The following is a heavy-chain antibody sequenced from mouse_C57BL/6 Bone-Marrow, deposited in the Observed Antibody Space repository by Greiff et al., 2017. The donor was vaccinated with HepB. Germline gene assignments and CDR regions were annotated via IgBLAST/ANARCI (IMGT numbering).Heavy chain of an antibody. J-gene: IGHJ3*01. CDR1: GYTFTDYY. D-gene: IGHD1-1*01. CDR3: ARELLRSPSWFAY. V-gene: IGHV1-80*01. Sequence: QVQLQQSGPVLVKPGASVKMSCKASGYTFTDYYMNWVKQSHGKSLEWIGQIYPGDGDTNYNGKFKGKATLTADKSSSTAYMQLSSLTSEDSAVYFCARELLRSPSWFAYWGQGTLVTVSA. CDR2: IYPGDGDT.